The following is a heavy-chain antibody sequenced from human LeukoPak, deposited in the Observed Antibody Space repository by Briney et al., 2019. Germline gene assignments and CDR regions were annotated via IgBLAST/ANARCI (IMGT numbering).Heavy chain of an antibody. D-gene: IGHD1-26*01. J-gene: IGHJ4*02. Sequence: PSETLSLTCGVSGGSIDITNYWSWVRQAPGKGLEWIGEIAHDGTTNYNPSLRSRVAMSFDRANNQFSLSLTSVTAADTAVYYCTREDRPYCPFPYWGQGVLVTVSS. CDR3: TREDRPYCPFPY. V-gene: IGHV4-4*02. CDR1: GGSIDITNY. CDR2: IAHDGTT.